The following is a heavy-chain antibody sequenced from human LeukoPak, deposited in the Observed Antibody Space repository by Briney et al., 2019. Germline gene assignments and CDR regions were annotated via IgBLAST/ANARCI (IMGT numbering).Heavy chain of an antibody. V-gene: IGHV4-61*02. D-gene: IGHD1-26*01. Sequence: PSETLSLTCTVSGGSISSGSYYWSWIRQPAGKGLEWIGRIYTSGSTNYNPSLKSRVTISVDTSKNQFSLKLSSVTAADTAVYYCARETGQAWEYYFDYWGQGTLVTVSS. CDR2: IYTSGST. CDR3: ARETGQAWEYYFDY. J-gene: IGHJ4*02. CDR1: GGSISSGSYY.